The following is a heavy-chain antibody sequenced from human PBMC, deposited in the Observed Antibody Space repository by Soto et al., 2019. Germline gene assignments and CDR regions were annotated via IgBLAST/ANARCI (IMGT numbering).Heavy chain of an antibody. J-gene: IGHJ4*02. D-gene: IGHD3-10*01. Sequence: SETLSLTCAVYGGSFSGYYWSWIRQPPGKGLEWIGEINHSGSTNYNPSLKSRVTISVDTSKNQFSLKLSSVTAADTAVYYCARGMRRLLWFGELQYFDNWGQGTLVT. CDR2: INHSGST. CDR3: ARGMRRLLWFGELQYFDN. CDR1: GGSFSGYY. V-gene: IGHV4-34*01.